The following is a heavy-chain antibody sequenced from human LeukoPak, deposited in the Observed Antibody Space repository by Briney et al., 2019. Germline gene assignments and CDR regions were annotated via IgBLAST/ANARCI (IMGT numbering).Heavy chain of an antibody. V-gene: IGHV4-39*01. J-gene: IGHJ5*02. CDR2: IYYSGST. Sequence: SETLSLTCTVSGGSISSSSYYWGWIRQPPGKGLEWIGSIYYSGSTYYNPSLKSRVTISVDTSKNQFSLKLSSVTAADTAVYYCARHPTDGGGNGLNWFDPWGQGTLVTVSS. CDR1: GGSISSSSYY. D-gene: IGHD2-15*01. CDR3: ARHPTDGGGNGLNWFDP.